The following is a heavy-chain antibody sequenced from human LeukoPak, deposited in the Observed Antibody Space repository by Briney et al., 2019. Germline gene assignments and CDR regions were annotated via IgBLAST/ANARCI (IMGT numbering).Heavy chain of an antibody. CDR2: INHSGST. D-gene: IGHD3-10*01. V-gene: IGHV4-34*01. CDR3: ARREYGSGID. CDR1: GGSFSGYY. Sequence: PSETLSLTCAVYGGSFSGYYWSWFRQPPGKGLEWIAEINHSGSTHYNPSLKSRVTISVDTSKNQFSLRLSSVTAADTAVYYCARREYGSGIDWGQGTLVIVSS. J-gene: IGHJ4*02.